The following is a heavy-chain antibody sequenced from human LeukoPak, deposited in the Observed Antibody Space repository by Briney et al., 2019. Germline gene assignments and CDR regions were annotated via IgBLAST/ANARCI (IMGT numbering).Heavy chain of an antibody. J-gene: IGHJ4*02. D-gene: IGHD6-19*01. Sequence: ASVKVSCKASGYTFTSYDINWVRQATGQGLEWMGWMNPNSGNTGYAQKFQRRVTMTRNTSISTAYMELSSLGSEDTAVYYCARGGSSGWYVDYWGQGTLVTVSS. CDR2: MNPNSGNT. V-gene: IGHV1-8*01. CDR3: ARGGSSGWYVDY. CDR1: GYTFTSYD.